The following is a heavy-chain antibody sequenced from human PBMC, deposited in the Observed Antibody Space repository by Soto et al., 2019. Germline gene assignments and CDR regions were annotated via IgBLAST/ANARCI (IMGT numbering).Heavy chain of an antibody. D-gene: IGHD6-19*01. J-gene: IGHJ5*02. CDR1: GGSISSGGYY. CDR3: ARGSFSSSPSWFDP. Sequence: SETLSLTXTVSGGSISSGGYYWSWIRQHPGKGLEWIGYIYYSGRTYYNPSLHSRVSIAVDTTENQFSLKLTSVTAADTSVYYCARGSFSSSPSWFDPWGRGTLVTVSS. CDR2: IYYSGRT. V-gene: IGHV4-31*02.